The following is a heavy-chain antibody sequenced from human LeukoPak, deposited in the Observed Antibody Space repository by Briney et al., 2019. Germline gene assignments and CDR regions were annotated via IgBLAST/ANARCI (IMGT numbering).Heavy chain of an antibody. D-gene: IGHD3/OR15-3a*01. CDR2: ISGSGGST. CDR1: GFTFSSYG. V-gene: IGHV3-23*01. Sequence: GGSLRLSCAASGFTFSSYGMSWVRQAPGKGLDWVSGISGSGGSTYYADSVKGRFTISRDNSKNTLYLQMNSLRAEDTAVYYCAKDWTGTKPFDLWGRGTLATVSS. CDR3: AKDWTGTKPFDL. J-gene: IGHJ2*01.